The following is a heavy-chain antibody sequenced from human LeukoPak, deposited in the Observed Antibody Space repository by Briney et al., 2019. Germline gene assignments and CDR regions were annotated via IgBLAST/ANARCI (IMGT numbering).Heavy chain of an antibody. J-gene: IGHJ4*02. Sequence: GGSLRLSCAASGFTFDDYAMHWVRQAPGKGLEWVSGISWNSGSIGYADSVKGRFTISRDNAKNSLYLQMNSLRAEDTALYYCAKEGIVRAVDYWGQGTLVTVSS. V-gene: IGHV3-9*01. D-gene: IGHD1-26*01. CDR1: GFTFDDYA. CDR3: AKEGIVRAVDY. CDR2: ISWNSGSI.